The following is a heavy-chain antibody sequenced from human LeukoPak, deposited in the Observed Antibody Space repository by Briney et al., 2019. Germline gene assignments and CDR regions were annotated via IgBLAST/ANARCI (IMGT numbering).Heavy chain of an antibody. CDR1: GYTFTSYG. CDR3: ARPYYDFWSGYNIYYFDY. D-gene: IGHD3-3*01. V-gene: IGHV1-18*01. CDR2: ISAYNGNT. Sequence: ASVKVSCKASGYTFTSYGISWVRQAPGQGLEWMGWISAYNGNTNYAQKLQGRVTMTTDTSTSTAYMELRSLRSDDTAVYYCARPYYDFWSGYNIYYFDYWGQGTLVTVSS. J-gene: IGHJ4*02.